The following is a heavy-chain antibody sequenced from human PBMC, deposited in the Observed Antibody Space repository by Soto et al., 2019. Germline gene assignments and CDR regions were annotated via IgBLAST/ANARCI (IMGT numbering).Heavy chain of an antibody. CDR1: GFTFSSYE. D-gene: IGHD4-4*01. CDR3: ARGPTGVTTIYYYYYMDV. Sequence: GGSLRLSCAASGFTFSSYEMNWVRQAPGKGLEWVSYISSSGSTIYYADSVKGRFTISRDNAKNSLYLQMNSLRAEDTAVYYCARGPTGVTTIYYYYYMDVCGKGTTVTVSS. CDR2: ISSSGSTI. V-gene: IGHV3-48*03. J-gene: IGHJ6*03.